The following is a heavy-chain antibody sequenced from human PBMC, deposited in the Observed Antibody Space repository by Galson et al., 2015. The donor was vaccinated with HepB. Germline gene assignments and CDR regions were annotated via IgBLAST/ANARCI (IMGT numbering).Heavy chain of an antibody. CDR3: ARGYLGGSYYRPDAFDI. V-gene: IGHV3-53*01. D-gene: IGHD1-26*01. J-gene: IGHJ3*02. Sequence: SLRLSCAVSGSTVHSNYISWVRQAPGTGLEWVPITYASGSSYYTDSVKGRFTISRDNYQNTLYLQMNRLRVGDTAVYYCARGYLGGSYYRPDAFDIWGQGTMVTVSS. CDR2: TYASGSS. CDR1: GSTVHSNY.